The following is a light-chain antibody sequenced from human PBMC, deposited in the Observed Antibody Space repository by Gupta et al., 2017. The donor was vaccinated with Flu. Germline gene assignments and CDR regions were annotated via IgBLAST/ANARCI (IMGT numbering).Light chain of an antibody. CDR2: GAS. Sequence: DIQMTQSPSVVSASVGDRVTITCRASQGISSWLAWYQQKPGKAPKLLIYGASTLETGVPSRFSGSGAGTDFTLTISSRQPEDFANYCCQQSNNFPFTFGHGTKVDFK. CDR3: QQSNNFPFT. V-gene: IGKV1-12*01. J-gene: IGKJ3*01. CDR1: QGISSW.